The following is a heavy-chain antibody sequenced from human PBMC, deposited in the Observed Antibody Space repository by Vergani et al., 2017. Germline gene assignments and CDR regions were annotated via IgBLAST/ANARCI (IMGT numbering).Heavy chain of an antibody. Sequence: QLVQSGAEVKKPGTSVKVSCKASGFTFTSSAMQWVRQARGQRLEWIGWIVVGSGNTNYAQKFQERVTITRDMSTSTAYMELSSLRSEDTAVYYCAADRGEMATIEGFYYGMDVWGQGTTVTVPS. J-gene: IGHJ6*02. V-gene: IGHV1-58*02. CDR2: IVVGSGNT. D-gene: IGHD5-24*01. CDR1: GFTFTSSA. CDR3: AADRGEMATIEGFYYGMDV.